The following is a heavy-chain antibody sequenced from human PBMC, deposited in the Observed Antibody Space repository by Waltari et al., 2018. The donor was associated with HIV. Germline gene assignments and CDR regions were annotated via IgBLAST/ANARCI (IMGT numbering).Heavy chain of an antibody. CDR1: GFTFSNFW. Sequence: EVQLVESGGGLVQPGGSLRLSCAASGFTFSNFWMSWVRQAPGKGLEWLANIKQDGSEKYYVDSVKGRFTISRDNAKNSLYLQMNSLRAEDTAVYYCASPSIRAGMDVWDQGTTVTVSS. D-gene: IGHD2-2*02. CDR3: ASPSIRAGMDV. J-gene: IGHJ6*02. V-gene: IGHV3-7*01. CDR2: IKQDGSEK.